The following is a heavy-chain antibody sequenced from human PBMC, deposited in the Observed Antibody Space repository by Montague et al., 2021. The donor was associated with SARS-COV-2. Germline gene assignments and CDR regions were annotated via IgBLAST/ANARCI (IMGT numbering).Heavy chain of an antibody. Sequence: SETLSLTCTVSGGSISSYYWSWIRQPPGKGLEWIGYIYYSGSTNYNPSLKSRVTMSVDTPKNQFSLKLSSVTAADTAVYYCARVEAGDCSGGSGYSSWFDPWGQGTLVTVSS. CDR3: ARVEAGDCSGGSGYSSWFDP. CDR1: GGSISSYY. CDR2: IYYSGST. V-gene: IGHV4-59*08. J-gene: IGHJ5*02. D-gene: IGHD2-15*01.